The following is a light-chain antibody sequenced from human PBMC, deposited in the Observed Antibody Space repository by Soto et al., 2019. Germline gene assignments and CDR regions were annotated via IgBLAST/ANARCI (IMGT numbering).Light chain of an antibody. CDR1: QGISTW. J-gene: IGKJ3*01. V-gene: IGKV1-5*01. Sequence: DIQMTQSPSTLSASVGDRDTITCRASQGISTWLAWYQQRPGEAPKVLIYDASSLESGVPSRFSGSGSETEFTLTISSLQPDDFATYYCQHYNSYPFTFGPGTKVDIK. CDR2: DAS. CDR3: QHYNSYPFT.